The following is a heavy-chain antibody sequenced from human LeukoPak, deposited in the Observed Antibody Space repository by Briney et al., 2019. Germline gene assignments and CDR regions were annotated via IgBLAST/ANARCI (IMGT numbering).Heavy chain of an antibody. CDR2: IKQDGSEK. Sequence: GGSLRLSCAASGFTFSSYWMSWVRQAPGKGLEWVANIKQDGSEKYYVDSVKGRFTISRDNAKDSLYLQMNSLRAEDTAVYYCAREGTNDAFDIWGQGTMVTVSS. CDR3: AREGTNDAFDI. V-gene: IGHV3-7*01. J-gene: IGHJ3*02. CDR1: GFTFSSYW.